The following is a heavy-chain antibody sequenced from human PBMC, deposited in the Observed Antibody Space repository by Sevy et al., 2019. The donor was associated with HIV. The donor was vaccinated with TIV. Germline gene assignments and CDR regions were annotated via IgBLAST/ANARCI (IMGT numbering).Heavy chain of an antibody. J-gene: IGHJ5*02. CDR3: AREGLRAYYYGSGSYYNAGRWFDP. V-gene: IGHV3-30*04. Sequence: GGSLRLSCAASGFTFSSYAMHWVRQAPGKGLEWVAVISYDGSNKYYADSVKGRFTISRDNSKNTLYLQMNSLRAEDTALYYCAREGLRAYYYGSGSYYNAGRWFDPWGQGTLVTVSS. CDR2: ISYDGSNK. CDR1: GFTFSSYA. D-gene: IGHD3-10*01.